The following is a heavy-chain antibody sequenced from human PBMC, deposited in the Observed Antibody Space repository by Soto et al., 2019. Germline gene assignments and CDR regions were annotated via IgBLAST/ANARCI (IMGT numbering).Heavy chain of an antibody. CDR1: GGSLSGYY. CDR2: INHRGST. D-gene: IGHD4-17*01. CDR3: ARLLVTTSWFDP. J-gene: IGHJ5*02. V-gene: IGHV4-34*01. Sequence: QVHLQQWGAGLLKPSETLSLTCAVYGGSLSGYYWSWIRQPPGKGLEWIGEINHRGSTNYNPSLTSRGTISLHTSKSQSSLELSSVTAADTALYYCARLLVTTSWFDPWGQGTLVTVS.